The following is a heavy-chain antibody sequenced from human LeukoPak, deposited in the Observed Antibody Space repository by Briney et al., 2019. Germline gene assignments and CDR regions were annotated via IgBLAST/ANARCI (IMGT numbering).Heavy chain of an antibody. CDR2: IYYSGST. J-gene: IGHJ5*02. D-gene: IGHD3-22*01. Sequence: SETLSLTCTVSGGSISSGGYYWSWIRQHPGKGLEWFGYIYYSGSTYYNPSLKSRVTISVDTSKNQFSLKLSSVTAADTAVYYCARDRTDYYDSSGLRWFDPWGQGTLVTVSS. CDR1: GGSISSGGYY. CDR3: ARDRTDYYDSSGLRWFDP. V-gene: IGHV4-31*03.